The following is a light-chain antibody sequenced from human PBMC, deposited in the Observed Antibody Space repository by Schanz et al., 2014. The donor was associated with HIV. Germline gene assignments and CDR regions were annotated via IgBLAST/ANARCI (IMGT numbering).Light chain of an antibody. Sequence: EIVLTQSPGTLSVSPGERATLSCRASQTVSNNLAWYQQKPGQAPRLLIYGASTRVTGIPARFSGSDSGTDFTLTISRVEPEDYAVYYCQQYGSPPWTFGQGTKVEV. CDR1: QTVSNN. J-gene: IGKJ1*01. CDR3: QQYGSPPWT. CDR2: GAS. V-gene: IGKV3-20*01.